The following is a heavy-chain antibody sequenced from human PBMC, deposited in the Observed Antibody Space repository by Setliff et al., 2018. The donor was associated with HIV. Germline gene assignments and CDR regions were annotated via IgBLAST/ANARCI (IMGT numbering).Heavy chain of an antibody. Sequence: SETLSLTCAVYGGSFSGYYWSWIRQPPGKGLEWIGEINNSGSTNYNPSLKSRVTISVDTSKNQFSLKLSSVTAAGTAVYDCARRGGYTYYYDSSGYHRGSNDAFDIWGQGTMVTVSS. J-gene: IGHJ3*02. V-gene: IGHV4-34*01. D-gene: IGHD3-22*01. CDR1: GGSFSGYY. CDR3: ARRGGYTYYYDSSGYHRGSNDAFDI. CDR2: INNSGST.